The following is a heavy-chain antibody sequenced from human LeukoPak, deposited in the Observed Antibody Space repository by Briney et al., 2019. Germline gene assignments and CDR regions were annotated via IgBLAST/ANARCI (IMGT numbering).Heavy chain of an antibody. CDR3: ARGARYDSSGYYFPDWFDH. CDR1: GYTFTGYY. V-gene: IGHV1-2*02. D-gene: IGHD3-22*01. J-gene: IGHJ5*02. CDR2: SNPNRGGT. Sequence: ASVKVSCKASGYTFTGYYMHWVRQAPGQGLEWMGWSNPNRGGTNYAQKFQGRVTMIRDTSISTAYTELSRLRSDDTAVYYCARGARYDSSGYYFPDWFDHWGQGTLVTVSS.